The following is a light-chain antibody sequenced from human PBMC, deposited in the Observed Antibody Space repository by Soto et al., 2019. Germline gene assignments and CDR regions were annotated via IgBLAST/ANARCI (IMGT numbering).Light chain of an antibody. J-gene: IGLJ2*01. V-gene: IGLV2-14*01. CDR2: EVS. CDR3: SSCTSTTTLVV. CDR1: SSDVGAYNY. Sequence: QSVLTQPASVSGSPGQSITISCTGTSSDVGAYNYVSWYQQHPGKAPKLMIYEVSNRPSGVSNRFSGSKSGNTASLTISGLQAEDEADYYCSSCTSTTTLVVFGGGTKLTVL.